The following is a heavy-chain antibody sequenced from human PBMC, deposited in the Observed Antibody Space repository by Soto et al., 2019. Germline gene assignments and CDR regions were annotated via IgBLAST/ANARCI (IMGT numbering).Heavy chain of an antibody. V-gene: IGHV3-30-3*01. D-gene: IGHD5-12*01. Sequence: PGGSLRLSCAASGFTFRTYTMHWVRQAPGKGLEWVAFITPDGGKESYADTVKGRFTISRDNSKNTLYLQMNSLRAEDTAVYYCAREAEMATNDYWGQGTLVTVSS. CDR1: GFTFRTYT. CDR2: ITPDGGKE. J-gene: IGHJ4*02. CDR3: AREAEMATNDY.